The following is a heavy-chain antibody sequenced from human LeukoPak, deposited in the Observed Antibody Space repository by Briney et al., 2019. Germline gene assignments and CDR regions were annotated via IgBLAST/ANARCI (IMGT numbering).Heavy chain of an antibody. J-gene: IGHJ5*02. CDR1: GFTFGTYS. CDR2: ISGSGGTT. V-gene: IGHV3-23*01. Sequence: GGSLRLSCAASGFTFGTYSMSWVRQAPGKGLEWVSAISGSGGTTYYADSVKGRSTISRDNSKNTLYLQMNSLRADDTAVYYCAKAYNTGWPRVWFDPWGQGTLVTVSS. CDR3: AKAYNTGWPRVWFDP. D-gene: IGHD6-19*01.